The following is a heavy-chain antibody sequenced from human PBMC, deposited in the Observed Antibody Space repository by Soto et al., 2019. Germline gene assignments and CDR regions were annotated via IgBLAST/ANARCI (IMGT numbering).Heavy chain of an antibody. V-gene: IGHV3-11*01. CDR2: ISSSGDII. J-gene: IGHJ4*02. CDR1: GFSFSDYY. D-gene: IGHD3-22*01. CDR3: ARDLGYYASDGYFDY. Sequence: GGSLRLSCAGPGFSFSDYYMSWIRQAPGKGLEWVSYISSSGDIIYYADSVKGRLTISRDNAKNSLYLQMNSLRAEDTAVYYCARDLGYYASDGYFDYWGQGTVVTVSS.